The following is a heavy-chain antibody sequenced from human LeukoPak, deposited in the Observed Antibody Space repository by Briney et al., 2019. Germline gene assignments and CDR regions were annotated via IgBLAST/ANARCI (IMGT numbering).Heavy chain of an antibody. D-gene: IGHD2-21*02. V-gene: IGHV3-13*01. CDR1: GFTFKDYD. CDR2: IGSGGYT. J-gene: IGHJ4*02. Sequence: GGSLRLSCVVSGFTFKDYDIHWVRQTTGKGLEWVSAIGSGGYTYYADSVRGRFTISREDAETSLSLQMNNLRAEDTAVYYCARFRTWGDKAFDYWGQGTLVTVSS. CDR3: ARFRTWGDKAFDY.